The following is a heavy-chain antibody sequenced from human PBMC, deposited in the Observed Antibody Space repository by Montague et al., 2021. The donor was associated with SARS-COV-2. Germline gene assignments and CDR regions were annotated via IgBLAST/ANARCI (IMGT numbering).Heavy chain of an antibody. CDR1: GFSVSYNY. J-gene: IGHJ4*02. CDR3: ASNYCTAGSCYFDY. D-gene: IGHD2-15*01. CDR2: ICNAGTT. Sequence: SLRLSCAASGFSVSYNYMNWVRQAPGKGLEWVSVICNAGTTDYADSVRGRFTISKDNSKNTVYLQMNSLRDEDTAVYYCASNYCTAGSCYFDYWGQGTLVTVSS. V-gene: IGHV3-53*01.